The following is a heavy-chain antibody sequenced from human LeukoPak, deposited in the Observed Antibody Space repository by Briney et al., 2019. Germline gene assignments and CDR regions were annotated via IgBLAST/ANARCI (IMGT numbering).Heavy chain of an antibody. CDR2: IYYSGST. CDR3: ARSGYSSPVGRFDP. V-gene: IGHV4-59*01. D-gene: IGHD6-13*01. Sequence: SETLSLTCTVSGGSISSYYWSWIRQPQGKGLEWIGYIYYSGSTNYNPSLKSRVTISVDTSKNRFSPKLSSVTAADTAVYYCARSGYSSPVGRFDPWGQGTLVTVSS. J-gene: IGHJ5*02. CDR1: GGSISSYY.